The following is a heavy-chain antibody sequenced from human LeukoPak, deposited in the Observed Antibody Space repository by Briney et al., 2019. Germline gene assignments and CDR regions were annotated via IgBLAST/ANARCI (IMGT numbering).Heavy chain of an antibody. CDR1: GFTFSSYS. V-gene: IGHV3-21*01. D-gene: IGHD5-12*01. Sequence: GGSLRLSCAASGFTFSSYSMNWVRQAPGKGLEWVSSISSSSGYIYYADSVKGRFTISRDSAKNTLYLQMNSLRAEDTAVYYCARDSPLAVYIVATIHGLDYWGQGTLVTVSS. CDR3: ARDSPLAVYIVATIHGLDY. J-gene: IGHJ4*02. CDR2: ISSSSGYI.